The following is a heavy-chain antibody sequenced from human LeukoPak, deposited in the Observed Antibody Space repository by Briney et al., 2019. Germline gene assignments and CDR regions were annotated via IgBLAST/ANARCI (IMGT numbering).Heavy chain of an antibody. Sequence: PGGSLRLSCTASGFTFSNYDMTWVRQAPGKRLEWVSSISATTIDTFSAESVRGRFTISRDNVEKSLYLQMNNLRGEDTGVYFCARIGLGRDAYNSFDFWGQGPLVTVSS. CDR3: ARIGLGRDAYNSFDF. J-gene: IGHJ4*02. CDR2: ISATTIDT. CDR1: GFTFSNYD. V-gene: IGHV3-21*01. D-gene: IGHD5-24*01.